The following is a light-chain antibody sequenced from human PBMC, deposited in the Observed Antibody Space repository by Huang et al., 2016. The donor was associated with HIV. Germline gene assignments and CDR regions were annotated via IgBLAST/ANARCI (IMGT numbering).Light chain of an antibody. CDR3: QQFYNMPYT. J-gene: IGKJ2*01. CDR2: MAS. Sequence: DILLTQSPDSLAVSLGERATLTCRSSRSLLFASNSKNFLSWYQQKPGQSPKLLMYMASVREAGVPKRFTGSGSGTEFTLTIASLQAEDVAVYYCQQFYNMPYTFGRGTRLEI. CDR1: RSLLFASNSKNF. V-gene: IGKV4-1*01.